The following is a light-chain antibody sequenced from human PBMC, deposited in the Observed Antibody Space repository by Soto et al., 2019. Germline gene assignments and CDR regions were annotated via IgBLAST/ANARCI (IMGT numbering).Light chain of an antibody. CDR3: QQYYNWLGT. CDR1: QRVSSN. J-gene: IGKJ1*01. CDR2: GAS. V-gene: IGKV3-15*01. Sequence: EIVMTQSPATLSVSPGERATLSCRASQRVSSNLAWYQQKPGQAPRLLIHGASTRATGTPARFSGSGSGTEFTLTISSLQSEDFAVYYCQQYYNWLGTFGQGTKLEIK.